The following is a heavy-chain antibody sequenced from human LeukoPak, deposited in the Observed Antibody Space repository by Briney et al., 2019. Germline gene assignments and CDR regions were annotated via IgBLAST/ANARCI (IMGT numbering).Heavy chain of an antibody. CDR3: ARGDYYDSSGYLVS. V-gene: IGHV4-31*03. CDR1: GGSISSGGYY. J-gene: IGHJ4*02. Sequence: SETLSLTCTVYGGSISSGGYYWSWIRQHPGKGLEWIGYIYYSGSTYYNPSLKSRVTISVDTSKNQFSLKLSSVTAADTAVYYCARGDYYDSSGYLVSWGQGTLVTVSS. D-gene: IGHD3-22*01. CDR2: IYYSGST.